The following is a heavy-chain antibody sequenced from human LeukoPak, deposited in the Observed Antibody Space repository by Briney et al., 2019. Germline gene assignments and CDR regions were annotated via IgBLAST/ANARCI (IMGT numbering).Heavy chain of an antibody. Sequence: PGGSLRLSCAASGFTFSSYSMNWVRQAPGKGLEWVSSISSSSSYIYYADSVKGRFTISRDNAKNSLYLQMNSLRAEDTAVYYCARDGTDGYPAAYWGQGTLVTVSS. D-gene: IGHD5-24*01. V-gene: IGHV3-21*01. CDR1: GFTFSSYS. CDR3: ARDGTDGYPAAY. CDR2: ISSSSSYI. J-gene: IGHJ4*02.